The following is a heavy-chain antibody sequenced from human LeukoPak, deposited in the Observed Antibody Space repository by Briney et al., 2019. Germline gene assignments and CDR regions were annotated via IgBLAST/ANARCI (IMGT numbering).Heavy chain of an antibody. J-gene: IGHJ6*02. CDR3: AKDSWNVGYFPMYV. Sequence: GGSLRLSCAASGFTFDDYATHWVRQAPGKGLEWVSLISGDGGSTYYADSVKGRFTISRDNSKNSLYLQMNSLRTEDTALYYCAKDSWNVGYFPMYVWGQGTTVTVSS. D-gene: IGHD1-1*01. CDR1: GFTFDDYA. V-gene: IGHV3-43*02. CDR2: ISGDGGST.